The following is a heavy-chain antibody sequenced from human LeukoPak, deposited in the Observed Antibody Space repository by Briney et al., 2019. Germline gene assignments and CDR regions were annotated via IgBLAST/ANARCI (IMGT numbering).Heavy chain of an antibody. CDR3: ARVPSTVKADY. Sequence: PGRSLRLSCAASGFTFSRYGMHWVRQAPGKGLEWVALISYDGSTKYYADSVKGRFTISRDSAKRSVFLQMNSLRADDTAVYYCARVPSTVKADYWGQGTLVTVSS. CDR1: GFTFSRYG. J-gene: IGHJ4*02. D-gene: IGHD4-17*01. V-gene: IGHV3-30*03. CDR2: ISYDGSTK.